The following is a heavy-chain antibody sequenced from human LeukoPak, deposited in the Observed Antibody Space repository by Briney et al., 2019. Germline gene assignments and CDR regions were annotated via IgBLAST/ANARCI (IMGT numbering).Heavy chain of an antibody. D-gene: IGHD4-17*01. J-gene: IGHJ4*02. Sequence: PSETLSLTCAVYGGSFIGYYWSWIRQPPGKGLEWIGEINHSGSTNYNPSLKSRVTISVDTSKNQFSLKLSSVTAADTAVYYCARLPLAQSTVDYWGQGTLVTVSS. CDR1: GGSFIGYY. CDR2: INHSGST. V-gene: IGHV4-34*01. CDR3: ARLPLAQSTVDY.